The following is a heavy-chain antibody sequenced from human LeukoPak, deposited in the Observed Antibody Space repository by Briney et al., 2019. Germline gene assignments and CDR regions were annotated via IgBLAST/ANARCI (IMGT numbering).Heavy chain of an antibody. CDR1: GFTFSGYW. J-gene: IGHJ6*02. CDR2: IKQDGSRK. Sequence: GGSLRLSCVASGFTFSGYWMTWVRQAPGKGLEWLASIKQDGSRKHFLDSLKGRFTISRDNAKNSMYLQMNSLRVEDAAVYYCGRDMDVWGQGTTVTVSS. CDR3: GRDMDV. V-gene: IGHV3-7*01.